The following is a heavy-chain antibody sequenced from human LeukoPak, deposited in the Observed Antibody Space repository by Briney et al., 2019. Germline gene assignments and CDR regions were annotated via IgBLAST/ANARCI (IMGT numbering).Heavy chain of an antibody. CDR3: AKGSYYDSSGSFYFDY. J-gene: IGHJ4*02. CDR2: ISGSGDNT. CDR1: GFTFSSYA. D-gene: IGHD3-22*01. V-gene: IGHV3-23*01. Sequence: GGSLRLSCAASGFTFSSYAMSWVRQAPEKGLEWVSGISGSGDNTYYADSVKGRFTISRDNSKNTLYVQVNSLGTEDTAAYYCAKGSYYDSSGSFYFDYWGQGTLVTVSS.